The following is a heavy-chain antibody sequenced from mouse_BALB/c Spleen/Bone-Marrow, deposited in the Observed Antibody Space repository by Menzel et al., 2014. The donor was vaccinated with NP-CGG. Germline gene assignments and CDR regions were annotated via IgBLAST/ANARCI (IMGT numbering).Heavy chain of an antibody. CDR2: IDPANGNT. Sequence: EVKVVESGAELVKPGASVKLSCAASGFNIKDTYMHWVKQRPEQGLEWIGRIDPANGNTKYDPKFQGKATITADTSSNTAYLQLSSLTSEDTAVYYCASYVCGYYFDYWGQGTTLTVSS. J-gene: IGHJ2*01. V-gene: IGHV14-3*02. CDR3: ASYVCGYYFDY. CDR1: GFNIKDTY.